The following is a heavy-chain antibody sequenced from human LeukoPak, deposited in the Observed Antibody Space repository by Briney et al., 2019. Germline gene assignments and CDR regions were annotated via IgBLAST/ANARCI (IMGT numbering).Heavy chain of an antibody. J-gene: IGHJ5*02. Sequence: SETPSLTCTVSGGSISSYYWSWIRQPPGKGLEWIGYIYYSGSTNYNPSLKSRVTISVDTSKNQFSLKLSSVTAADTAVYYCARAGGVWFDPWGQGTLVTVSS. CDR2: IYYSGST. CDR1: GGSISSYY. D-gene: IGHD3-3*01. V-gene: IGHV4-59*01. CDR3: ARAGGVWFDP.